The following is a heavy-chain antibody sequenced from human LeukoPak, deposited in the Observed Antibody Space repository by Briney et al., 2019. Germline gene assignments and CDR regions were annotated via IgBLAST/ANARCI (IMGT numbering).Heavy chain of an antibody. D-gene: IGHD3-10*01. V-gene: IGHV1-18*01. J-gene: IGHJ4*02. CDR1: GYTFTNYG. Sequence: ASVKVSCKASGYTFTNYGISWVRQAPGQGLEWMGRISAYNGNTNYAQKLQGRVTMTTDTSTSTAYMELRSLRSDDTAVYYCASPRETYYYGSGSYSPLDYWGQGTLVTVSS. CDR2: ISAYNGNT. CDR3: ASPRETYYYGSGSYSPLDY.